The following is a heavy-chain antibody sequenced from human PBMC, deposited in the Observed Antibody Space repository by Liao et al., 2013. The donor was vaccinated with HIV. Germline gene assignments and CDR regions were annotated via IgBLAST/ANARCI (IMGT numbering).Heavy chain of an antibody. V-gene: IGHV4-30-2*01. J-gene: IGHJ4*02. Sequence: QVQLQESGPGLVKPSETLSLTCAVSGGSISSGGYSWSWIRQPPGKGLEWIGYIYHSGSTYYNPSLKSRVTMSVDTSKNQFSLKLSSVTAADTAVYYCARGTIFGPDYWGQGTLVTVSS. CDR1: GGSISSGGYS. CDR3: ARGTIFGPDY. CDR2: IYHSGST. D-gene: IGHD3-3*01.